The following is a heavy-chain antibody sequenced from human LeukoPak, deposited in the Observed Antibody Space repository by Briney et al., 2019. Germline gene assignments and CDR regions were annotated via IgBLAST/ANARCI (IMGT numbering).Heavy chain of an antibody. J-gene: IGHJ4*02. D-gene: IGHD3-10*01. CDR1: GGSINGHY. Sequence: PSETLSLTCTVSGGSINGHYWTWIRQPAGKGLEWIGRIYTSGSTNYNPSLKSRVTISVDKSKNQFSLKLSSVTAADTAVYYCARTLRGVTLDYWGQGTLVTVSS. CDR3: ARTLRGVTLDY. V-gene: IGHV4-4*07. CDR2: IYTSGST.